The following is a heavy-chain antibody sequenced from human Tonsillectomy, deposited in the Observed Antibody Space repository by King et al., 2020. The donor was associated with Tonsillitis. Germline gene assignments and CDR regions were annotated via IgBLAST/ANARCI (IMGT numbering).Heavy chain of an antibody. J-gene: IGHJ5*02. CDR1: GGTFSNYA. Sequence: QLVQSGAEVKKPGSSVKVSCKASGGTFSNYAISWVRQAPGQGLEWMGEITPIFGTANYAQKFQGRLTITADESTSTVYMELSSLRCEDTAVYYCARDRAGIVVVPSLYWFDPWGQGTPVTVSS. V-gene: IGHV1-69*01. D-gene: IGHD2-2*01. CDR2: ITPIFGTA. CDR3: ARDRAGIVVVPSLYWFDP.